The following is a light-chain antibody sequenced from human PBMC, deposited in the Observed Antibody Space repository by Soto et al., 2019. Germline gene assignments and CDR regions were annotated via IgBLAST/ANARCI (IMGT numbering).Light chain of an antibody. Sequence: DIVMTRSPGTLSLSPGERATLSCRASQSISSNYLAWYQQKPGQSPRLLIYGASSRATGIPDRFSGRGSGTDFTLTISRLEPEDFAVYFCQQYGTSPRTFGQGTKVEIK. V-gene: IGKV3-20*01. J-gene: IGKJ1*01. CDR1: QSISSNY. CDR3: QQYGTSPRT. CDR2: GAS.